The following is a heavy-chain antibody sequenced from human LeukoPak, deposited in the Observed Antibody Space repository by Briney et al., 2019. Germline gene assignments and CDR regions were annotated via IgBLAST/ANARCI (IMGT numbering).Heavy chain of an antibody. CDR1: GFAVGSNY. V-gene: IGHV3-23*01. J-gene: IGHJ4*02. D-gene: IGHD2-2*02. Sequence: GGSLRLSCVASGFAVGSNYMSWVRQAPGKGLEWVSAISGSGGSTYYADSVKGRFTISRDNSKNTLYLQMNSLRAEDTAVYYCAKDTPDIQEYFDYWGQGTLVTVSS. CDR2: ISGSGGST. CDR3: AKDTPDIQEYFDY.